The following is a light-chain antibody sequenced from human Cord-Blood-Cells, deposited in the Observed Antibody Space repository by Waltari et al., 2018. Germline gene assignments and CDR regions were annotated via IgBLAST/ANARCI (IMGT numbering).Light chain of an antibody. Sequence: EIVMTQSPDSLAVSLGERDTITCQSRPSVLYSSNNKNYLAWYQQKPGQPPKLLIYWTSTRESGVPDRFSGSGSGTDFTLTISSLQAEDVAVYYCQQYYSTPYTFGQGTKLEIK. CDR2: WTS. CDR3: QQYYSTPYT. J-gene: IGKJ2*01. CDR1: PSVLYSSNNKNY. V-gene: IGKV4-1*01.